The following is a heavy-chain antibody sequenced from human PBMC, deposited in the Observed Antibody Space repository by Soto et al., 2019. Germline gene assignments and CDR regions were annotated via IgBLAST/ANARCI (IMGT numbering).Heavy chain of an antibody. Sequence: QVQMVESGGGVVQPGRSLRLSCAASGFTFSSYGMHWVRQAPGKGLEWVAVISSDGDNQYYADSVKGRFTISRDNSKNTLYLQMNSLRAEDTAVYYCAKSVGVLRYFDWLFRVDYWGQGTLVTVSS. CDR1: GFTFSSYG. D-gene: IGHD3-9*01. CDR2: ISSDGDNQ. V-gene: IGHV3-30*18. J-gene: IGHJ4*02. CDR3: AKSVGVLRYFDWLFRVDY.